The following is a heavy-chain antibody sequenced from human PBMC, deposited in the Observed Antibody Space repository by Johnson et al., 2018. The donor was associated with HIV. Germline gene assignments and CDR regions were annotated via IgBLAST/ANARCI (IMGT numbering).Heavy chain of an antibody. Sequence: VQLVESGGDLVQPGGSLRLSCAASGFTVSSTYMSWVRQAPGKGLEWVSVIYSGGSTYYADSVKGRFTISRDNSKNTLYLQMNILTAEDTAVYYCARAPEVRGIDAFDIWGQGTMVTVS. CDR2: IYSGGST. V-gene: IGHV3-66*01. J-gene: IGHJ3*02. CDR1: GFTVSSTY. D-gene: IGHD3-10*01. CDR3: ARAPEVRGIDAFDI.